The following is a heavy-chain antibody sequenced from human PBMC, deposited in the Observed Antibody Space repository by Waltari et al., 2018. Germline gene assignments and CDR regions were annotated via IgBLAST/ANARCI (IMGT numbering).Heavy chain of an antibody. CDR2: IDSRSGST. CDR3: ARERAYCSGSVCYSAFDF. V-gene: IGHV4-4*02. CDR1: GGSISSTNW. D-gene: IGHD2-8*02. Sequence: QVQLQESGPGLVKPSETLSLTCGVSGGSISSTNWWSWIRQSPGKGLEWIGNIDSRSGSTYYNPSLKSRVTISKDTSKNQFSLRLSSVTAADTAVYYCARERAYCSGSVCYSAFDFWGQGLRVTVSS. J-gene: IGHJ3*01.